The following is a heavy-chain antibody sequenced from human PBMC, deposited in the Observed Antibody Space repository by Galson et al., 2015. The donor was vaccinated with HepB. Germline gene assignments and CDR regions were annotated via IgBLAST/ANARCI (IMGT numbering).Heavy chain of an antibody. V-gene: IGHV3-11*06. Sequence: SLRLSCATSGFTFSDYYISWIRQTPGKGLEWISYINPSGGYTKYATPVKGRVTVSRDNANGSLYLQFNSLRAEDTALYYCARESKPYESSGYFHYWGRGTLVTVSS. CDR3: ARESKPYESSGYFHY. J-gene: IGHJ4*02. D-gene: IGHD3-22*01. CDR2: INPSGGYT. CDR1: GFTFSDYY.